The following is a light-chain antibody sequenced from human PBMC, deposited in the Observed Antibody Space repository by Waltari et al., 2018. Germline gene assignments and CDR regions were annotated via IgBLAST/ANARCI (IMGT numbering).Light chain of an antibody. CDR1: QGISTY. CDR3: QRANSFPFT. CDR2: SAS. J-gene: IGKJ3*01. V-gene: IGKV1-9*01. Sequence: DIQLTPSPSFLSASVGDRVTLTCRASQGISTYLAWYQQKSGRAPKLLIYSASTLQSGVPSRFSGSGSGTDFTLTISSLQSEDFATYYCQRANSFPFTFGPGTKVEIK.